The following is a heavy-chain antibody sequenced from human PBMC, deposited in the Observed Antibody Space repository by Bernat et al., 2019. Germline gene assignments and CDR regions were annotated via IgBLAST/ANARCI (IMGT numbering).Heavy chain of an antibody. Sequence: QVQLQESGPGLVKPSETLSLTCTVSGGSISSYYWSWIRQPPGKGLEWIGYIYYSGSTNYNPSLKSRVTISVDTSKNQFSLKLSSVTAADTAVYYCASCTPMVRGRGQRWFDPWGQGTLVTVSS. CDR1: GGSISSYY. CDR2: IYYSGST. CDR3: ASCTPMVRGRGQRWFDP. J-gene: IGHJ5*02. V-gene: IGHV4-59*08. D-gene: IGHD3-10*01.